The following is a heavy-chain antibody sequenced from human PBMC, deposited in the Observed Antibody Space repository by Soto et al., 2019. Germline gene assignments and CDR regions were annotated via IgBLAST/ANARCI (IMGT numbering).Heavy chain of an antibody. CDR3: ARVVPAAMLTDFRSYYGMDV. J-gene: IGHJ6*02. V-gene: IGHV3-13*01. Sequence: GESLQISCAASGFTFSSYDMHWVRQATGKGLEWVSAIGTAGDTYYPGSVKGRFTISRENAKNSLYLQMNSLRAEDTAVYYCARVVPAAMLTDFRSYYGMDVWGQGTTVTVSS. CDR2: IGTAGDT. CDR1: GFTFSSYD. D-gene: IGHD2-2*01.